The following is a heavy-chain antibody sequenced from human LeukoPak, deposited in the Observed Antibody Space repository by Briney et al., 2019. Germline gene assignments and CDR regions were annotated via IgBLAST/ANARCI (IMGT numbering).Heavy chain of an antibody. Sequence: ASVKVSCKVSGYTLTELSMHWVRRAPGKGLEWMGGFDPEDGETIYAQKFQGRVTMTEDTSTDTAYMELSSLRAEDTALYYCAKDIQGGSSGWADYWGQGTLVTVSS. V-gene: IGHV1-24*01. CDR3: AKDIQGGSSGWADY. CDR2: FDPEDGET. D-gene: IGHD3-22*01. CDR1: GYTLTELS. J-gene: IGHJ4*02.